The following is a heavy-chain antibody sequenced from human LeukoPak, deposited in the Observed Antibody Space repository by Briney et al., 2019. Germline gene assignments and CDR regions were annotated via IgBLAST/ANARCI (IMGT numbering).Heavy chain of an antibody. Sequence: GGCLRLSCAASGFSFSKYCMHGVGQAPGKGREGVAFICHDGTNKYYADPVKDRVTISRDFSKDTLYLQMNRLAAEDTAVYYCARDGPEKLTLVRGVVGLFDIRGEGTMVTVSS. CDR2: ICHDGTNK. CDR3: ARDGPEKLTLVRGVVGLFDI. V-gene: IGHV3-33*01. J-gene: IGHJ3*02. CDR1: GFSFSKYC. D-gene: IGHD3-10*01.